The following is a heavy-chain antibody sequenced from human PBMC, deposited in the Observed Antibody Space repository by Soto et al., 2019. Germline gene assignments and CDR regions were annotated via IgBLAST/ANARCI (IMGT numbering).Heavy chain of an antibody. D-gene: IGHD5-12*01. J-gene: IGHJ4*02. CDR3: ARAGFYSAYNFAHEIQLYSFDF. Sequence: PSETLSLTCTVSGGSINTFYWSWVRQPAGKGLEWMGRIFSSGSTSFNPSLESRVAMSVDTSKNHFSLNLSSVTAADMAVYYCARAGFYSAYNFAHEIQLYSFDFWGQGALVTVSS. V-gene: IGHV4-4*07. CDR1: GGSINTFY. CDR2: IFSSGST.